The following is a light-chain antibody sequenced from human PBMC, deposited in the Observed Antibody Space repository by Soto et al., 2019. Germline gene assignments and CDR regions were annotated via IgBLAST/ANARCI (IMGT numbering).Light chain of an antibody. Sequence: EIVMTQSPPSLPVTPGEPASISCRSSQSLLHSNGYNYLDWYLQKPGQSPQLLIYLGSHRASGVPDRFSGSGSGTDLTLKISRVEAEDVGVYYCVQYQHIAWTFGQGAKVEIK. CDR2: LGS. CDR3: VQYQHIAWT. CDR1: QSLLHSNGYNY. J-gene: IGKJ1*01. V-gene: IGKV2-28*01.